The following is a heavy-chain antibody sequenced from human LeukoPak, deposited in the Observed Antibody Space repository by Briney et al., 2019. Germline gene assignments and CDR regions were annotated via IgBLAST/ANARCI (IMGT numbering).Heavy chain of an antibody. CDR1: GFTVSSNY. Sequence: GGSLRLSCAASGFTVSSNYMSWVRQAPGKGLEWVSAINSGGGTSSADSVKGRFTISRDNSESTLYLQMNSLRAEDTAVYYCARGLGSVTWGPFDIWGQGTVVTVSS. CDR2: INSGGGT. CDR3: ARGLGSVTWGPFDI. D-gene: IGHD2-15*01. V-gene: IGHV3-53*01. J-gene: IGHJ3*02.